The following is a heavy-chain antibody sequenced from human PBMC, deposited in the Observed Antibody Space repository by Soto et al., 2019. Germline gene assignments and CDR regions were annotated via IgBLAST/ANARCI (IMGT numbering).Heavy chain of an antibody. V-gene: IGHV4-4*02. D-gene: IGHD6-19*01. CDR3: ASQDSSGWYFDY. Sequence: SETLSLTCAVSGGSISSSNWWSWVRQPPGKGLEWIGEIYHSGSTNYNPSLKSRVTISVDKSKNQSSLKLSSVTAADTAVYYCASQDSSGWYFDYWGQGTLVTVSS. J-gene: IGHJ4*02. CDR1: GGSISSSNW. CDR2: IYHSGST.